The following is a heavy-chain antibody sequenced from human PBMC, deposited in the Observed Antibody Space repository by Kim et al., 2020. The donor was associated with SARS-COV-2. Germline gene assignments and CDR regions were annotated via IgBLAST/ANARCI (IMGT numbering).Heavy chain of an antibody. V-gene: IGHV3-23*01. Sequence: GGSLRLSCAASGFTFSNYGMSWVRQAPGKGLDWVSSIFGGSGTYYADSVKGRFTISRDNSKNTLYLQMNSMRAEDTALYYCVKRGSGRAPPFVFWGPGTL. D-gene: IGHD2-15*01. CDR3: VKRGSGRAPPFVF. CDR1: GFTFSNYG. CDR2: IFGGSGT. J-gene: IGHJ4*02.